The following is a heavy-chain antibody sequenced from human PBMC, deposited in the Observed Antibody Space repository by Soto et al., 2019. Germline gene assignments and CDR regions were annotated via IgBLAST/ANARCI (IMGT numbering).Heavy chain of an antibody. V-gene: IGHV4-34*01. Sequence: TSETLSLPCSVYGWSFSGYYWSWIRQPPGKGLEWIGEINHSGSTNYNPSLKSRVTISVDTSKNQFSLKLSSVTAADTAVYYCVRIVKYYYGSGSSPYYYGMDVWGQGTTVTVS. CDR1: GWSFSGYY. CDR2: INHSGST. CDR3: VRIVKYYYGSGSSPYYYGMDV. D-gene: IGHD3-10*01. J-gene: IGHJ6*02.